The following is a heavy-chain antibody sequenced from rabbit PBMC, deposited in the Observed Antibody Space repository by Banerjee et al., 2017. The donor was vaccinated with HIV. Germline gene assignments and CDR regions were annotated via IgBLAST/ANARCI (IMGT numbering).Heavy chain of an antibody. D-gene: IGHD6-1*01. Sequence: QSLEESGGDLVKPGASLTLTCTASGFSFSSSYWICWVRQAPGKGLEWIACIYAGSSGGTHYASWAKGRFTVSKTSSTAVTLQMTSLTAEDTATYFCARSYGGATALDLWGQGTLVTVS. CDR2: IYAGSSGGT. CDR1: GFSFSSSYW. J-gene: IGHJ6*01. CDR3: ARSYGGATALDL. V-gene: IGHV1S40*01.